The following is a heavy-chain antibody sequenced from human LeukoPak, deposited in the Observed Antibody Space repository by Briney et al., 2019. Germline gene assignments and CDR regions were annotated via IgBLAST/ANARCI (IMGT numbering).Heavy chain of an antibody. CDR3: ARDSGRGAFFDY. J-gene: IGHJ4*02. Sequence: PGGSLRLSCAASGFTFSSYWMHWVRQAPGKGLVWVSRINTDGSSTTYADSVKGRFTISRDNAKNTLYLQMNSRRAEDTAVYYCARDSGRGAFFDYCGQGTLVTVSS. CDR1: GFTFSSYW. D-gene: IGHD5-24*01. CDR2: INTDGSST. V-gene: IGHV3-74*01.